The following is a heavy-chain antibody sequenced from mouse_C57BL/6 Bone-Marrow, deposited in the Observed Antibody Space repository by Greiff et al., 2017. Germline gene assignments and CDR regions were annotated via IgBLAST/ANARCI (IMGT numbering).Heavy chain of an antibody. D-gene: IGHD2-3*01. V-gene: IGHV5-17*01. CDR3: ARRYYDY. CDR1: GFTFSDYG. J-gene: IGHJ2*01. CDR2: ISSGSSTI. Sequence: EVKLVESGGGLVKPGGSLKLSCAASGFTFSDYGMHWVRQAPEKGLEWVAYISSGSSTIYYADTVKGRFTISRDNAKNTRFLQMTRLRSEDTAMYYCARRYYDYWGQGTALTVSA.